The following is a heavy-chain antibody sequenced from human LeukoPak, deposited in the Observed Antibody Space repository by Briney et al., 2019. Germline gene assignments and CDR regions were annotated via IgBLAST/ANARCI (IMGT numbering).Heavy chain of an antibody. J-gene: IGHJ5*02. CDR3: ARVDAREPIFVPTRGNWFDP. V-gene: IGHV1-18*01. Sequence: ASVKVSCKASGYTFTNYGITWVRQAPGQGLEWMGWISAYNGNTNYAQKLQGRVTMTTDTSTSTAYMDLRSLRSDDTAVYYCARVDAREPIFVPTRGNWFDPWGQGTLVTVSS. CDR2: ISAYNGNT. CDR1: GYTFTNYG. D-gene: IGHD1-26*01.